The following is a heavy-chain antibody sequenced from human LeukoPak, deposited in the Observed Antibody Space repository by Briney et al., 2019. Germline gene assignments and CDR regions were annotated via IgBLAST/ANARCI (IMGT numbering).Heavy chain of an antibody. Sequence: RGASVKVSCKAPGYTFTGYYMHWVRQAPGQGLEWMGRINPNSGGTNYAQKFQGRVTMTRDTSISTAYMELSRLRSDDTAVYYCARYHHDHNFDYWGQGTLVTVSS. D-gene: IGHD1-14*01. V-gene: IGHV1-2*06. CDR3: ARYHHDHNFDY. CDR1: GYTFTGYY. CDR2: INPNSGGT. J-gene: IGHJ4*02.